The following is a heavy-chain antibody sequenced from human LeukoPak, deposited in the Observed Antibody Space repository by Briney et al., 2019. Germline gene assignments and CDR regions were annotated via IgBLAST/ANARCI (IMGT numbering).Heavy chain of an antibody. Sequence: GGSLRLSCAASGFTFSSYEMNWVRQAPGKGLEWVSYISSSGSTIYYADSVKGRFTVSRDNAKNSLYLQMNSLRAEDTALYYCARRQQFGSPFDYWGQGTLVTVSS. D-gene: IGHD2-15*01. V-gene: IGHV3-48*03. J-gene: IGHJ4*02. CDR3: ARRQQFGSPFDY. CDR2: ISSSGSTI. CDR1: GFTFSSYE.